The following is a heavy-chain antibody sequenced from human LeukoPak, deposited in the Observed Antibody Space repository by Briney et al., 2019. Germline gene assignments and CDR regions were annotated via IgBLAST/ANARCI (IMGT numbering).Heavy chain of an antibody. CDR3: ARHDSSGFPNY. V-gene: IGHV5-51*01. D-gene: IGHD3-22*01. CDR2: IYPGDSDT. CDR1: GDDFTSHW. J-gene: IGHJ4*02. Sequence: VESLKISCKDSGDDFTSHWIGWERQMPGKGLEWMGIIYPGDSDTRYSPSFQGQVTISADKSISTAYLQWSSLKASDSAMYYCARHDSSGFPNYWGQGTLVTVSS.